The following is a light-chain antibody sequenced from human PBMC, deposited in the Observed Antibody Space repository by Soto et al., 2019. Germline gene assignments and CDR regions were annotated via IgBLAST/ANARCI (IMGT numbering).Light chain of an antibody. CDR2: GAS. CDR3: QQYGSSRT. J-gene: IGKJ1*01. Sequence: EIVLTQSPVYLTLHPGVTTTLSCWASPCLSRTYLPCYQPKPAQVPRLLIYGASSRATGIPDRFSGSGSGTDFTLTISRLEPEDFAVYYCQQYGSSRTFGQGTKVDIK. V-gene: IGKV3-20*01. CDR1: PCLSRTY.